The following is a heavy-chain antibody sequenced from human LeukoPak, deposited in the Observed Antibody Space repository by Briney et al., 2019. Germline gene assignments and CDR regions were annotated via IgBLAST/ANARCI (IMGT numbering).Heavy chain of an antibody. CDR1: GCTFSSYS. D-gene: IGHD6-25*01. CDR3: ARENYSSGSIDY. Sequence: GGSLRLSCAASGCTFSSYSMNWVRQAPGKGLEWVSSISSSNSYIYYADSVKGRFTISRDNAKNSLYLQMNSLRAEDTAVYYCARENYSSGSIDYWGQGTLVTVSS. CDR2: ISSSNSYI. J-gene: IGHJ4*02. V-gene: IGHV3-21*01.